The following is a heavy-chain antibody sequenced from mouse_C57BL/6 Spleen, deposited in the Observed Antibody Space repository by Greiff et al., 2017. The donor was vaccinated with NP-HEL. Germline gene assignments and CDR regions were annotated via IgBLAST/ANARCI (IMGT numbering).Heavy chain of an antibody. D-gene: IGHD3-2*02. CDR3: ARWELRLRPRAMDY. CDR2: INPNNGGT. CDR1: GYTFTDYY. Sequence: EVQLQQSGPELVKPGASVKISCKASGYTFTDYYMNWVKQSHGKSLEWIGDINPNNGGTSYNQKFKGKATLTVDKSSSTAYMELRSLTSEDSAVYYCARWELRLRPRAMDYWGQGTSVTVSS. J-gene: IGHJ4*01. V-gene: IGHV1-26*01.